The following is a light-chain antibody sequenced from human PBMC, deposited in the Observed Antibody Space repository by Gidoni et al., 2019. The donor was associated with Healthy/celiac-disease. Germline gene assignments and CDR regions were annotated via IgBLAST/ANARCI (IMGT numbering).Light chain of an antibody. CDR3: MQALQTPLA. V-gene: IGKV2-28*01. CDR1: QSLLHSNGCNY. Sequence: DIVMTQYALSLPVTPGEPASISCRSSQSLLHSNGCNYLDWYLQKPGQSPQLLICLGSNRASGVPDRFSGSGSGTDFTLKISRVEAEDVGVYYCMQALQTPLAFGQGTKVEIK. CDR2: LGS. J-gene: IGKJ1*01.